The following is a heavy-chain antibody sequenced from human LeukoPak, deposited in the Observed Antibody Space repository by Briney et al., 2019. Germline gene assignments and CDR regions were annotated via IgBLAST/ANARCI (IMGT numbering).Heavy chain of an antibody. D-gene: IGHD1-14*01. CDR2: INPSGGTT. CDR1: GYTFTSYY. J-gene: IGHJ6*02. CDR3: AKDPDPYGMDV. V-gene: IGHV1-46*01. Sequence: ASVTVSCKASGYTFTSYYIHWVRQAPGQGLEWMGIINPSGGTTNYAQKFQGRVTMTRDTSTSTVYMELSSLRSEDTAVYYCAKDPDPYGMDVWGQGTTVTVSS.